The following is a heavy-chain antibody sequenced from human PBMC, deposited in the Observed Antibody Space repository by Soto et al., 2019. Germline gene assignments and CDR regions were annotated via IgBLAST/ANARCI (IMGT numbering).Heavy chain of an antibody. D-gene: IGHD4-4*01. CDR1: GFTFSSYA. V-gene: IGHV3-23*01. J-gene: IGHJ4*02. CDR2: ISGSGGST. Sequence: GGSLRLSCAASGFTFSSYAMNWVRQAPGKGLEWVSAISGSGGSTYYADSVKGRFTISRDNSKNMLYLQMNSLRAEDTAVYYCAKVPPENNYNFGYWGQGTLVTVSS. CDR3: AKVPPENNYNFGY.